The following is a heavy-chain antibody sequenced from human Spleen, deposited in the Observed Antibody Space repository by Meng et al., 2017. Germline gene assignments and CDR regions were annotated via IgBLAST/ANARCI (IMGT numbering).Heavy chain of an antibody. J-gene: IGHJ3*02. CDR3: ARDSLKRGGVSDI. D-gene: IGHD3-16*01. CDR2: VWFDGSKK. CDR1: GFTFSRSG. V-gene: IGHV3-33*01. Sequence: GESLKISCAASGFTFSRSGMHWVRQAPGKGMEWVAVVWFDGSKKYYAESVKGRFTISRDNSKNTLYLQMTGLRADDTAVYYCARDSLKRGGVSDIWGQGTMVTVSS.